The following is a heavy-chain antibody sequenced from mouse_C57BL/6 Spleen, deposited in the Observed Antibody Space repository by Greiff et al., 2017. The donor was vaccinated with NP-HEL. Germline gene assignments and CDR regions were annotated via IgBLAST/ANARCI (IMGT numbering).Heavy chain of an antibody. V-gene: IGHV7-3*01. Sequence: EVKLMESGGGLVQPGGSLSLSCAASGFTFTDYYMSWVRQPPGKALEWLGFIRNKANGYTTEYSASVKGRFTISRDNSQSILYLQMNALRAEDSATYYCARYKQYFDVWGTGTTVTVSS. CDR2: IRNKANGYTT. CDR1: GFTFTDYY. J-gene: IGHJ1*03. CDR3: ARYKQYFDV.